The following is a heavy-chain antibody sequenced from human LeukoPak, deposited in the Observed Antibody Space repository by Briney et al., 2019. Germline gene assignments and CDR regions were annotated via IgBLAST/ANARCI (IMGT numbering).Heavy chain of an antibody. D-gene: IGHD3-16*01. CDR3: ASLRGTTRRLSFLDAFDI. CDR2: ISAYNGNT. CDR1: GYTFTSYG. V-gene: IGHV1-18*01. J-gene: IGHJ3*02. Sequence: ASVKVSCKASGYTFTSYGISWVRQAPGQGLEWMGWISAYNGNTNYAQKLQGRVTMTTDTSTSTAYMELRSLRSDDTAVYYCASLRGTTRRLSFLDAFDIWGQGTMVTVSS.